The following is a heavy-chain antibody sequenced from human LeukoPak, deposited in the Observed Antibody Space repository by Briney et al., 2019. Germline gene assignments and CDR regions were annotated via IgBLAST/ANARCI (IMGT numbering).Heavy chain of an antibody. Sequence: GGSLRLSCAASGFTFSTYGMHWVRQAPGKGLEWVAIIWYDGSNKYYADSVKGRFTISRDNSKNTLYLQMNSLRAEDTAAYYCARDRSYSSGYYGGSLDYWGQGTLVTVSS. D-gene: IGHD3-22*01. CDR2: IWYDGSNK. CDR1: GFTFSTYG. V-gene: IGHV3-33*01. CDR3: ARDRSYSSGYYGGSLDY. J-gene: IGHJ4*02.